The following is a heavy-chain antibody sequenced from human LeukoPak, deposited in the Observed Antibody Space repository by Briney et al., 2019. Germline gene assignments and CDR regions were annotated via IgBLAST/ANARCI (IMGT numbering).Heavy chain of an antibody. J-gene: IGHJ4*02. D-gene: IGHD3-10*01. CDR1: GGSISSYY. Sequence: SETLSLTCTVSGGSISSYYWSWIRQPPGKGLEWIGYIYYSGSTNYNPSLKSRVTISVDTSKNQFSLKLSSVTAADTAVYYCARHNYYGSGSYDYWGQGTLVTVSS. V-gene: IGHV4-59*08. CDR3: ARHNYYGSGSYDY. CDR2: IYYSGST.